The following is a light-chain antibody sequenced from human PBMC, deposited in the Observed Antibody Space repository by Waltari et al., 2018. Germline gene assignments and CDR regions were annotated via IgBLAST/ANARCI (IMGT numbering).Light chain of an antibody. CDR1: QSVSSN. Sequence: LSCRASQSVSSNLAWYQQKPGQAPRLLIYGASTRATGIPARFSGSGSGTEFTLTISSLQSEDFAVYYCQQYNNWPPITFGQGTRLEIK. J-gene: IGKJ5*01. CDR2: GAS. CDR3: QQYNNWPPIT. V-gene: IGKV3-15*01.